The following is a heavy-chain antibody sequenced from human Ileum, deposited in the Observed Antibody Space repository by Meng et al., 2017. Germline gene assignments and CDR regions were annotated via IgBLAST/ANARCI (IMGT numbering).Heavy chain of an antibody. CDR3: ERYYYDRGLDY. V-gene: IGHV4-59*01. Sequence: SDTLSLPCTVSGGSIRSYYWSWIRQPPGKGLEWIGYIYSSGSTNYNPSLKSRDTISIDTSKNQFSLKLSSVTGADTAVYYCERYYYDRGLDYWGQGTLVTVSS. CDR2: IYSSGST. J-gene: IGHJ4*02. D-gene: IGHD3-22*01. CDR1: GGSIRSYY.